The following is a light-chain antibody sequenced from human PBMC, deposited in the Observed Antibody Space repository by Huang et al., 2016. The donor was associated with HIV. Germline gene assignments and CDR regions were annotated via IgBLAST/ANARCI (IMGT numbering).Light chain of an antibody. CDR3: QQYNNWPRT. V-gene: IGKV3-15*01. CDR2: DSS. CDR1: QIISSN. J-gene: IGKJ4*01. Sequence: EIVMTLSPATLSVSPGDTATLSCRASQIISSNLAWYQQKPGQAPRLLIYDSSTRATGVPARFRGIGSGTEFTLTISSLQSEDFAVYYCQQYNNWPRTFGGGTKVEIK.